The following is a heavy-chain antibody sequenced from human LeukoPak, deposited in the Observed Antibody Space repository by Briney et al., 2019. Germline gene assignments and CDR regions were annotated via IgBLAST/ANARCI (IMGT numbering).Heavy chain of an antibody. V-gene: IGHV4-59*08. CDR1: GGSISSYY. J-gene: IGHJ4*02. Sequence: SETLSLTCTVSGGSISSYYWSWIRQPPGKGLEWIGYIYYSGSTNYNPSLKSRVTISVDTSKNQFSLKLSSVTATDTAVYYCARARSGYGGGEFDYWGQGTLVTVSS. CDR3: ARARSGYGGGEFDY. CDR2: IYYSGST. D-gene: IGHD5-12*01.